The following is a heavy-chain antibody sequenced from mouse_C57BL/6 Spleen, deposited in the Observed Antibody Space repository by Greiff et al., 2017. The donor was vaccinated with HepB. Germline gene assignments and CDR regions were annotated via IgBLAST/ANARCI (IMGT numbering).Heavy chain of an antibody. D-gene: IGHD1-1*01. CDR3: ARNPLYGSSFYAMDY. J-gene: IGHJ4*01. V-gene: IGHV2-2*01. CDR1: GFSLTSYG. Sequence: VKLVESGPGLVQPSQSLSITCTVSGFSLTSYGVHWVRQSPGKGLEWLGVIWSGGSTDYNAAFISRLSISKDNSKSQVFFKMNRLQADDSAIYYCARNPLYGSSFYAMDYWGQGTSVTVSS. CDR2: IWSGGST.